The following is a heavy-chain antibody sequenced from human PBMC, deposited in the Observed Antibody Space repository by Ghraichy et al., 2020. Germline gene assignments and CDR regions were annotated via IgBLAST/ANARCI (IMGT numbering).Heavy chain of an antibody. J-gene: IGHJ6*02. CDR3: ATQINVVVPAAILESYGMDV. Sequence: ASVKVSCKVSGYTLTELSMHWVRQAPGKGLEWMGGFDPEDGETIYAQKFQGRVTMTEDTSTDTAYMELSSLRSEDTAVYYCATQINVVVPAAILESYGMDVWGQGTTVTVSS. D-gene: IGHD2-2*02. CDR1: GYTLTELS. V-gene: IGHV1-24*01. CDR2: FDPEDGET.